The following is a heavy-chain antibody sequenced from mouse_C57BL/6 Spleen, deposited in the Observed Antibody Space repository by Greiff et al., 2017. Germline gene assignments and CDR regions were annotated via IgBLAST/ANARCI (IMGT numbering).Heavy chain of an antibody. Sequence: QVQLQQSGAELARPGASVKLSCKASGYTFTSYGISWVKQRTGQGLEWIGEIYPRSGNTYYNEKFKGKATLTADKSSSTAYMELRSLTSEDSAVYFCARRGDYDYDEGAWFAYWGQGTLVTVSA. CDR1: GYTFTSYG. V-gene: IGHV1-81*01. D-gene: IGHD2-4*01. CDR3: ARRGDYDYDEGAWFAY. CDR2: IYPRSGNT. J-gene: IGHJ3*01.